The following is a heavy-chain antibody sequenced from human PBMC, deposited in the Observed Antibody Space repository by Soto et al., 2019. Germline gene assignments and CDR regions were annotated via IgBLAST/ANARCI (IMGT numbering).Heavy chain of an antibody. CDR2: IIPIFGTA. CDR3: ASNQGDVDTAMGLGAGVYYYYGMDV. J-gene: IGHJ6*02. D-gene: IGHD5-18*01. Sequence: SKASRVGLNSYSRRCVQHYKNKGLEWMGGIIPIFGTATYAQKFQGRVTITADESTSTAYMELSSLRSEDTAVYYCASNQGDVDTAMGLGAGVYYYYGMDVWGQGTTVTVSS. V-gene: IGHV1-69*01. CDR1: RVGLNSYS.